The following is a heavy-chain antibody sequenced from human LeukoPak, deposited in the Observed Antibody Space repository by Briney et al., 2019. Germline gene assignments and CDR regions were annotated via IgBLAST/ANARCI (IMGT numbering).Heavy chain of an antibody. CDR2: MYYSGNT. V-gene: IGHV4-59*11. J-gene: IGHJ6*02. CDR1: GGSISGHY. Sequence: KSSETLSLTCTVSGGSISGHYWSWIRQPPGKGLEWIAYMYYSGNTNYNPSLKSRVTISVDTSKNQFSLKLSSVTAADTAVYYCARGSVRAVVVPAAIRAASGYYYGMDVWGQGTTVTVSS. CDR3: ARGSVRAVVVPAAIRAASGYYYGMDV. D-gene: IGHD2-2*02.